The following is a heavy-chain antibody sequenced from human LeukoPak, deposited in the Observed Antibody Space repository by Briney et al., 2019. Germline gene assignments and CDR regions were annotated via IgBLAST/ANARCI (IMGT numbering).Heavy chain of an antibody. CDR1: GYTFTIYA. J-gene: IGHJ4*02. V-gene: IGHV7-4-1*02. CDR2: INTNTGNP. Sequence: ASVKVSCKASGYTFTIYAMNWVRPAPGQGLEWMGWINTNTGNPTYAQGFTGRFVFSLDTSVSTAYLQISSLKAEDTAVYYCARDPYVEMAIDREIDYWGQGTLVTVSS. CDR3: ARDPYVEMAIDREIDY. D-gene: IGHD5-24*01.